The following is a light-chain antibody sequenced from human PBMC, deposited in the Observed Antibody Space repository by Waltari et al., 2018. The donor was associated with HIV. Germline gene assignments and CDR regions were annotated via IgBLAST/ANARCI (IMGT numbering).Light chain of an antibody. J-gene: IGLJ3*02. CDR3: SSYTTSSTWV. CDR2: EVT. Sequence: QSALTQPPSVSGSLGQSVTISCTGTRSDIGAYNRVSWYQQSPGTAPKPRIYEVTHRPSGVPVRFSGSKSGNTASLTISGLQADDEADYYCSSYTTSSTWVFGGGTKLTVL. CDR1: RSDIGAYNR. V-gene: IGLV2-18*02.